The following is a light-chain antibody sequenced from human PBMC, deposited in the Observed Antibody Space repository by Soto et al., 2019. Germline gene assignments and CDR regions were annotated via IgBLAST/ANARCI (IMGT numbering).Light chain of an antibody. V-gene: IGKV1-17*01. J-gene: IGKJ4*01. Sequence: DIQMTQSPSSLSASVGDRVTITCRASQGIRNGLGWFQQKPGKAPKRLIYAASSLQSGVSSRFRGSGSGTEFTLTISSLQPEDFATYYCLQHNSYPLTFGGGTKVEIK. CDR3: LQHNSYPLT. CDR2: AAS. CDR1: QGIRNG.